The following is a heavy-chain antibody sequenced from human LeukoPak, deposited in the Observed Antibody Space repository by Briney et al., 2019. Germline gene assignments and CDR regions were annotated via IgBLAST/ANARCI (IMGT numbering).Heavy chain of an antibody. V-gene: IGHV6-1*01. Sequence: SQTLSLTCAISGDSVSSNSAAWNWIRQSPSRGLEWLGRTYYRSKWYNDYAVSVKSRITINPDTSKNQFSLQLNSVTPEDTAVYYCARRRPGYCSSTSCPPNAFDIWGQGTMVTVSS. J-gene: IGHJ3*02. CDR3: ARRRPGYCSSTSCPPNAFDI. CDR2: TYYRSKWYN. D-gene: IGHD2-2*01. CDR1: GDSVSSNSAA.